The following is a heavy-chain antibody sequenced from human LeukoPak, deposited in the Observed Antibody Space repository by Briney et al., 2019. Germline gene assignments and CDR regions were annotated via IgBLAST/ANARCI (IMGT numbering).Heavy chain of an antibody. V-gene: IGHV4-34*01. Sequence: SETLSLTCVVYGGSLSGYYWNWIRQPPGKGLEWIGEINQSGNTNYNPSLESRVTISVDTSKNQLSLKLSSVTAADTAVYYCARDDTAMVSWGQGTLVTVSS. CDR2: INQSGNT. CDR1: GGSLSGYY. D-gene: IGHD5-18*01. CDR3: ARDDTAMVS. J-gene: IGHJ4*02.